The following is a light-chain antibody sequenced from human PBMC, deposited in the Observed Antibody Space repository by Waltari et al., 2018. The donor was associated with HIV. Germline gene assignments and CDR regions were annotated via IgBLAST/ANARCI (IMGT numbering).Light chain of an antibody. V-gene: IGLV1-40*03. CDR2: KNK. CDR1: SSNIEAGYD. J-gene: IGLJ2*01. Sequence: QSVLTQPPSISGAPGQRITVARSGTSSNIEAGYDVHWYQQLPGTAPKLLLYKNKNRPSGVPDRFSASKSDASASLAITGLQAADEGDYFCQSYDTSLSAWVFGGGTRLTVL. CDR3: QSYDTSLSAWV.